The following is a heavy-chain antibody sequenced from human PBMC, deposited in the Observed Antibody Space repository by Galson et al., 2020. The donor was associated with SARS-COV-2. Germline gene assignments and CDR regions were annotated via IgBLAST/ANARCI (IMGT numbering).Heavy chain of an antibody. J-gene: IGHJ4*02. CDR2: ISGSSTSGSTTYI. CDR1: GFTFSGYT. D-gene: IGHD3-10*01. V-gene: IGHV3-21*01. CDR3: ARDLGSGSYHTPIGY. Sequence: GGSLRLSCAASGFTFSGYTMNWVRQAPGKGLEWVSSISGSSTSGSTTYIYYADSVKGRFTISRDNAKNSLFLQMNSLRAEDTAVYYCARDLGSGSYHTPIGYWGQGTLVTVSS.